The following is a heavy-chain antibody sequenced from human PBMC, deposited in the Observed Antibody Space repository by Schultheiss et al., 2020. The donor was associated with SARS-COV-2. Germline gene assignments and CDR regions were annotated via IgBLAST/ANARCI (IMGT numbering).Heavy chain of an antibody. CDR2: VSSSSKYI. Sequence: GGSLRLSCAASGFTFSTYNMNWVRQAPGKGLEWVSSVSSSSKYIYYADSVKGRFTISRDNAKNSLHLQMNSLRAEDTAVYYCAKEPSQEYFQHWGQGTLVTVSS. J-gene: IGHJ1*01. CDR3: AKEPSQEYFQH. D-gene: IGHD2-2*01. V-gene: IGHV3-21*01. CDR1: GFTFSTYN.